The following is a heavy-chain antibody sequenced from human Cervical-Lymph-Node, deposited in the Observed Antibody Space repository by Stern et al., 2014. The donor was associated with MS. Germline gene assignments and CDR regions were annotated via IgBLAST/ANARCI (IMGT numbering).Heavy chain of an antibody. J-gene: IGHJ3*02. CDR2: INCKTGGT. Sequence: QVPLMESGAEVKKPGASVMVSCTASRFTFTAYYMNWVRQGPGPGLEWRGLINCKTGGTDYEQNFQGRVTMTRDTSKTTANMELSGLTFDDTALYYCVRQGLSGAFEIWGQGTMVIVSS. CDR3: VRQGLSGAFEI. D-gene: IGHD2/OR15-2a*01. CDR1: RFTFTAYY. V-gene: IGHV1-2*06.